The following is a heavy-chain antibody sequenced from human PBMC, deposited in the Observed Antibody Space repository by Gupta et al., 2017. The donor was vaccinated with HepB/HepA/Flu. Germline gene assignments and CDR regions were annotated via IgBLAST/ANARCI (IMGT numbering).Heavy chain of an antibody. Sequence: EVQLLESGRGLVPPGVSLRLSCAVSGFTFSSHAMSCVRQAPGKGLEWVSAISGSGGRTYYADSVKGRFTITRDKSKNTLYLQMNSLRAEDTAVYYCAKDQNRGVIPTNGFDPWGQGTLVTVSS. D-gene: IGHD3-10*01. CDR1: GFTFSSHA. J-gene: IGHJ5*02. V-gene: IGHV3-23*01. CDR2: ISGSGGRT. CDR3: AKDQNRGVIPTNGFDP.